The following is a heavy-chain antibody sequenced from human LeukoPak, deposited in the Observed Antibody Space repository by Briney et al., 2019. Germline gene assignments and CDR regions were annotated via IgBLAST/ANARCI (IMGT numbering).Heavy chain of an antibody. J-gene: IGHJ5*02. D-gene: IGHD6-19*01. Sequence: ASVKVSCKASGYTFTSYGISWVRQAPGQGLEWMGWISAYNGNTNYAQKLQGRVTMTRDTSISTTYMELSRLRSDDTAVYFCARGRHSSGWYSWFDPWGQGTLVTVSS. CDR1: GYTFTSYG. V-gene: IGHV1-18*01. CDR3: ARGRHSSGWYSWFDP. CDR2: ISAYNGNT.